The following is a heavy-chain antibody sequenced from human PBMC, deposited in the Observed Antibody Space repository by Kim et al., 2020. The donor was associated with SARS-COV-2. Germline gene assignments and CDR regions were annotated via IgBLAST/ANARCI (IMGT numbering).Heavy chain of an antibody. CDR1: GFTFSSYG. D-gene: IGHD3-10*01. Sequence: GGSLRLSCAASGFTFSSYGMHWVRQAPGKGLEWVAVISYDGSNKYYADSVKGRFTISRDNSKNTLYLQMNSLRAEDTAVYYCARGALLWFGELLQVLGYYFDYWGQGTLVTVSS. CDR3: ARGALLWFGELLQVLGYYFDY. CDR2: ISYDGSNK. V-gene: IGHV3-33*05. J-gene: IGHJ4*02.